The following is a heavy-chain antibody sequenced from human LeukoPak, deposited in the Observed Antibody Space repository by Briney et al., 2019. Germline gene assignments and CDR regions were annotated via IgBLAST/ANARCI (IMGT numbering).Heavy chain of an antibody. V-gene: IGHV4-30-2*01. J-gene: IGHJ4*02. D-gene: IGHD3-10*01. Sequence: PSQTLSLTCGVSGASINSAGYSWTWIRQPPGKGLEWIGYIYHGETTYYNPSLKSRVTISIDESKNHFSLRLNSVTAADTAVYYCARSQNYYGSGDYWSQGTLVTVSS. CDR3: ARSQNYYGSGDY. CDR2: IYHGETT. CDR1: GASINSAGYS.